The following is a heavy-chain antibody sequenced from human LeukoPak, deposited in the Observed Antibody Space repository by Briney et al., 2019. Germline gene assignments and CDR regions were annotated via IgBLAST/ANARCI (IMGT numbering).Heavy chain of an antibody. CDR3: ARSKQGYVEMATILDY. CDR2: ISYDGSNK. Sequence: PGTSLRLPCAASGFTFSSYAMHWVRQAPGKGLEGVAVISYDGSNKYYADSVKGRFTISRDNSKNTLYLQMNSLRAEDTAVYYCARSKQGYVEMATILDYWGQGTLVTVSS. D-gene: IGHD5-24*01. J-gene: IGHJ4*02. V-gene: IGHV3-30-3*01. CDR1: GFTFSSYA.